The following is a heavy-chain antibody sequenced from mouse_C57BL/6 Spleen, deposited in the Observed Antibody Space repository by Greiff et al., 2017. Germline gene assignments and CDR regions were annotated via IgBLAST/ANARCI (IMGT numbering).Heavy chain of an antibody. D-gene: IGHD2-12*01. J-gene: IGHJ4*01. CDR3: ARHPYYSSYYAMDY. CDR2: IWSDGST. CDR1: GFSLTSYG. Sequence: QVQLQQSGPGLVAPSQSLSITCTVSGFSLTSYGVHWVRQPPGKGLEWLVVIWSDGSTTYNSAFKSRLSISKDNSKSQVFLKMDSLQTDDTAMYYCARHPYYSSYYAMDYWGQGTSVTVSS. V-gene: IGHV2-6-1*01.